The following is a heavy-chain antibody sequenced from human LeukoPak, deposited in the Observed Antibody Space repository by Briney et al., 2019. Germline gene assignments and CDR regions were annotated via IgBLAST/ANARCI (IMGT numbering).Heavy chain of an antibody. J-gene: IGHJ1*01. CDR1: GGSISSSNW. CDR3: ARHSYYYDSSGYFQH. CDR2: IYHSGST. Sequence: SETLSLTCAVSGGSISSSNWWSWVRQPPGKGLEWIGEIYHSGSTNYNPSLKSRVTISVDKSKNQFSLKLSSVTAADTAVYYCARHSYYYDSSGYFQHWGQGTLVTVSS. V-gene: IGHV4-4*02. D-gene: IGHD3-22*01.